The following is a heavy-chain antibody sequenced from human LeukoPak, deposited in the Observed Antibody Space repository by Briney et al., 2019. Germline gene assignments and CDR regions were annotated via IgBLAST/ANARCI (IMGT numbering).Heavy chain of an antibody. CDR1: GDSVSSNSAA. V-gene: IGHV6-1*01. CDR2: TYFRSKWYS. D-gene: IGHD6-13*01. Sequence: SQTLSLTCAISGDSVSSNSAAWNWIRQSPSRGLEWLGRTYFRSKWYSDYTMSVKGRITINGDTSKNQFSLQLNSVTPEDTAVHFCARSIPATGNNFDYWGQGTRVTVSS. CDR3: ARSIPATGNNFDY. J-gene: IGHJ4*02.